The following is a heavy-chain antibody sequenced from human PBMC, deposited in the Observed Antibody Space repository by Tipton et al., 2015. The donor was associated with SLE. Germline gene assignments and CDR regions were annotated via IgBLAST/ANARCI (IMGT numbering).Heavy chain of an antibody. D-gene: IGHD3-22*01. V-gene: IGHV4-30-4*01. CDR3: ARGRGYYDSSGPYAFDI. Sequence: TLSLTCAVYGGSFSGYYWSWIRQPPGKGLEWIGYIYYSGSTYYNPSLKSRVTISVDTSKNQFSLKLSSVTAADTAVYYCARGRGYYDSSGPYAFDIWGQGTMVTVSS. CDR2: IYYSGST. J-gene: IGHJ3*02. CDR1: GGSFSGYY.